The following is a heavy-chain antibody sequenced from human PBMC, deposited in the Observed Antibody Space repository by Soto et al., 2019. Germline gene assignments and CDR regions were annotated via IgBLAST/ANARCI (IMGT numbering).Heavy chain of an antibody. Sequence: QVQLVQSGAEVKKPGSSVKVSCKASGGAFGSYAINWVRQAPGQGLEWMGGIIPMFDTTNYAQRFQGRGTVPADESTSTVYLELTRLKSEDTAMYYCTRHRGYSSGYWGQDFWGQGTLVTVSS. D-gene: IGHD5-12*01. CDR1: GGAFGSYA. V-gene: IGHV1-69*01. J-gene: IGHJ4*02. CDR3: TRHRGYSSGYWGQDF. CDR2: IIPMFDTT.